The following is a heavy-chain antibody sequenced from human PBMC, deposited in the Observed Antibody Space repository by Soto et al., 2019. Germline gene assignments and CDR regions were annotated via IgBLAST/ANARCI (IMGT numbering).Heavy chain of an antibody. CDR3: ARNMDYYYGRGSGNGHGV. D-gene: IGHD3-10*02. Sequence: QVQLVQSGAEVKEPGDSVRVSCEASGYTFTAYHIHWVRQAPGQGLEWMGWINPKFGDTTYPQDFRGRVSMTRDMSISTVYMELSRLTSDDTAIYYCARNMDYYYGRGSGNGHGVWGQGTTVTVFS. CDR1: GYTFTAYH. V-gene: IGHV1-2*02. CDR2: INPKFGDT. J-gene: IGHJ6*02.